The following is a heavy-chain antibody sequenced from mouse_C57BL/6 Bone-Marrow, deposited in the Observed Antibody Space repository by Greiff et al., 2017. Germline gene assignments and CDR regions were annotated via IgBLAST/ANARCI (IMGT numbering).Heavy chain of an antibody. CDR1: GFTFSSYA. CDR3: ARNGWRIAY. CDR2: ISDGGSYT. J-gene: IGHJ3*01. V-gene: IGHV5-4*03. D-gene: IGHD2-3*01. Sequence: EVKLMESGGGLVKPGGSLTLSCAASGFTFSSYAMSWVRQTPEKRLEWVATISDGGSYTYYPDNVKGRFTISRDSAKNNLYLQMSHLESEDTAMYYCARNGWRIAYWGQGTLVTVSA.